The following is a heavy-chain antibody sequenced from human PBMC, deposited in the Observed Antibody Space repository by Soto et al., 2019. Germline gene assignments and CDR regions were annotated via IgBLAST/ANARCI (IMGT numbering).Heavy chain of an antibody. V-gene: IGHV3-23*01. CDR2: ISGSGGST. D-gene: IGHD2-21*01. J-gene: IGHJ6*02. CDR1: GFTFSSYA. CDR3: AKIPSRVFAWYYGMDV. Sequence: GGSLRLSCAASGFTFSSYAMSWVRQAPGKGLEWVSAISGSGGSTYYADSVKGRFTISRDNSKNTLYLQMNSLRAEDTAVYYCAKIPSRVFAWYYGMDVWGQGTTVTVYS.